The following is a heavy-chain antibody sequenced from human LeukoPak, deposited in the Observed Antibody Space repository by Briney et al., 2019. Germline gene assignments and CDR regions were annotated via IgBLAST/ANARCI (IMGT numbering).Heavy chain of an antibody. Sequence: SETLSLTCTVSGGSISSYYWSWIRQPPGKGLEWIGYIYYSGSTNYNPSLKSRVTISVDTSKNQFSLQLNSVTPEDTAVYYCARDRDWKWGLYYYYMDVWGKGTTVTVSS. D-gene: IGHD1-1*01. J-gene: IGHJ6*03. CDR2: IYYSGST. CDR1: GGSISSYY. CDR3: ARDRDWKWGLYYYYMDV. V-gene: IGHV4-59*12.